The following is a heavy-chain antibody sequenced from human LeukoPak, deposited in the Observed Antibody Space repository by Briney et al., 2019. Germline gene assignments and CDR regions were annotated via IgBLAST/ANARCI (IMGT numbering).Heavy chain of an antibody. V-gene: IGHV3-23*01. CDR1: GGSISSYY. CDR3: AKSIIDY. J-gene: IGHJ4*02. Sequence: PSETLSLTCTVSGGSISSYYWSWVRQAPGKGLEWVSAISGSGGSTYYADSVKGRFTISRDNSKNTLYLQMNSLRAEDTAVYYCAKSIIDYWGQGTLVTVSS. CDR2: ISGSGGST.